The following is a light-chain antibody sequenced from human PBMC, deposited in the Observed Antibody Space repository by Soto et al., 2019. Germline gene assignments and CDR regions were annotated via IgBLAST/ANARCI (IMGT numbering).Light chain of an antibody. Sequence: EIVLTQSPDTLSVSPGERATLSCRASQRISSKLAWYQQKHGQAPRLLIYGASTRAAGVPARFSGSGSGTEFTLINSSLQSEDVEFYYCQQYHNWPPITFGQGTRLEMK. J-gene: IGKJ5*01. CDR2: GAS. CDR1: QRISSK. CDR3: QQYHNWPPIT. V-gene: IGKV3-15*01.